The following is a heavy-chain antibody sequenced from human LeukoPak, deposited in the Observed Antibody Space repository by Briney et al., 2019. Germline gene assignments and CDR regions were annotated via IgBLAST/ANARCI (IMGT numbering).Heavy chain of an antibody. Sequence: PGGSLRLSCAASGFTFSSYSMNWVRQAPGKGLEWVSSISSSGSYIYYADSVKGRFTISRDNARNSLYLQMNTLRAEDTAVYSCARGADGVSSNSRGWFDPWGQGTLVTVSS. J-gene: IGHJ5*02. CDR2: ISSSGSYI. CDR3: ARGADGVSSNSRGWFDP. D-gene: IGHD2-15*01. CDR1: GFTFSSYS. V-gene: IGHV3-21*01.